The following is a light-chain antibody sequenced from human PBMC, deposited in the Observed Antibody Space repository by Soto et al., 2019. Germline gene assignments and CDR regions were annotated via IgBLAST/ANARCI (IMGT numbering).Light chain of an antibody. CDR2: GAS. CDR1: HSMSNSN. Sequence: IVLTQSPGTLSLSPGDRATLSCRASHSMSNSNLAWYQHKPGQAPRLLIYGASNRATGIPDRFSGSGSGTDFILTINRLEPEDFAVYYCQEFAKTFGGGTKVDIK. V-gene: IGKV3-20*01. J-gene: IGKJ4*01. CDR3: QEFAKT.